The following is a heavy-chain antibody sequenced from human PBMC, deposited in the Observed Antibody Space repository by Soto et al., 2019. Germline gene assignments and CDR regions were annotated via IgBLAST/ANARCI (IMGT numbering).Heavy chain of an antibody. CDR3: AKMYSGSSPLQY. CDR2: IYSGGST. Sequence: EVQLVESGGGLIQPGGSLRLSCAASGFTVSSTYMSWVRQAPGKGLEWVSVIYSGGSTFYADSVKGRFTISRDNSKNTLYLHMNSLRAEDTAVYYRAKMYSGSSPLQYWGQGTLVTVSS. J-gene: IGHJ4*02. D-gene: IGHD1-26*01. CDR1: GFTVSSTY. V-gene: IGHV3-53*01.